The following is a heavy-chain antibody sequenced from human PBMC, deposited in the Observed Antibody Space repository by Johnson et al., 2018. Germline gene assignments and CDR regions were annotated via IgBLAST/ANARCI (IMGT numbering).Heavy chain of an antibody. CDR3: ARGWSYCGGDCYPLCDL. CDR1: GDSINTYY. D-gene: IGHD2-21*02. J-gene: IGHJ5*02. V-gene: IGHV4-59*01. CDR2: IYYNGTT. Sequence: QVQLVESGPGLVKPSETLSLTCAVSGDSINTYYWTWIRQSPGKGLQWIGYIYYNGTTNYSPALKGRIAISIATSGKHFPLKFTPVTAAETAGYYCARGWSYCGGDCYPLCDLWGQGTPVTGSS.